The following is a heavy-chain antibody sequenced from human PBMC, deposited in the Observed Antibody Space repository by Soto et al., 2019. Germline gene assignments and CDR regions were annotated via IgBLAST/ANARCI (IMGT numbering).Heavy chain of an antibody. J-gene: IGHJ4*02. CDR2: IYHSGST. Sequence: QLQLQESGSGLVKPSQTLSLTCAVSGGSISSGGYYWSWIRQPPGKGLEWIGYIYHSGSTYYNPSLKSRVTISVDRSKNQFSLKLSSVTAADTAVYYCARGEIAVVLWGQGTLVTVSS. D-gene: IGHD6-19*01. V-gene: IGHV4-30-2*01. CDR3: ARGEIAVVL. CDR1: GGSISSGGYY.